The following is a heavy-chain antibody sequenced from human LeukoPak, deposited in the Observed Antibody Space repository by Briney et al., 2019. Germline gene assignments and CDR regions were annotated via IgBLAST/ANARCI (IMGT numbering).Heavy chain of an antibody. D-gene: IGHD3-10*01. J-gene: IGHJ4*02. CDR2: IKQDGSEK. CDR1: GFTFSSYW. CDR3: ARERGMYYYGSGSYYYFDY. Sequence: GGSLRLSCAASGFTFSSYWMSWVRQAPGKGLEWVANIKQDGSEKYYVDSVKGRFTISRDNAKNSLYLQMNSLRAEDTAVCYCARERGMYYYGSGSYYYFDYWGQGTLVTVSS. V-gene: IGHV3-7*01.